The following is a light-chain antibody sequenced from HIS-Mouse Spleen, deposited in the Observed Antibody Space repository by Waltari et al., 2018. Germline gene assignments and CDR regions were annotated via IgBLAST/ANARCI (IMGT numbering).Light chain of an antibody. CDR1: SSNIGSNT. Sequence: QSVLTQPPSASGTPGQRVTISCSGSSSNIGSNTVTWYQQLPGTAPKLPIYSNNQRPSGVPDRFSGSKSGTSASLAISGLQSEDEADYYCAAWDDSLNGVVFGGGTKLTVL. V-gene: IGLV1-44*01. CDR3: AAWDDSLNGVV. CDR2: SNN. J-gene: IGLJ2*01.